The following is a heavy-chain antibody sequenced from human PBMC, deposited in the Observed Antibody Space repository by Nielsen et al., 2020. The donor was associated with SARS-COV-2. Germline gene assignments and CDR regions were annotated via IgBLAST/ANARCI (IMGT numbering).Heavy chain of an antibody. CDR3: AKDISRRYSGSYPFDY. V-gene: IGHV3-9*01. J-gene: IGHJ4*02. Sequence: WIRQPPGKGLEWVSGISWNSGSIGYADSVKGRFTISRDNAKNSLYLQMNSLRAEDTALYYCAKDISRRYSGSYPFDYWGQGTLVTVSS. CDR2: ISWNSGSI. D-gene: IGHD1-26*01.